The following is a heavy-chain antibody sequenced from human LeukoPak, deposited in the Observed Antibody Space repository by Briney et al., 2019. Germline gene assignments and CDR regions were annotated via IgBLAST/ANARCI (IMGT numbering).Heavy chain of an antibody. CDR2: IRYDGSNK. CDR3: AKDRVAAAANARPSRVP. Sequence: GGSLRLSCAASGFTFSSYGMHWVRQAPGKGLEWVAFIRYDGSNKYYADSVKGRFTISRDNSKNTLCLQMNSLRAEDTAVYYCAKDRVAAAANARPSRVPWGQGTLVTVSS. V-gene: IGHV3-30*02. CDR1: GFTFSSYG. D-gene: IGHD6-13*01. J-gene: IGHJ5*02.